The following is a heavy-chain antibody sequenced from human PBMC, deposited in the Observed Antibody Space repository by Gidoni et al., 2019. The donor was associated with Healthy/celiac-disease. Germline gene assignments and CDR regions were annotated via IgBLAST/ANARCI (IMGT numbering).Heavy chain of an antibody. CDR2: ISAYNGNT. D-gene: IGHD3-3*01. V-gene: IGHV1-18*01. CDR1: GYTFTSYG. Sequence: QVQLVQSGAEVKKPGASVKVSCKASGYTFTSYGISWVRQAPGQGLEWMGWISAYNGNTNYAQKLQGRVTMTTDTSTSTAYMELRSLRSDDTAVYYCAVDVLRFLEWLSPASNSPTRFDYWGQGTLVTVSS. J-gene: IGHJ4*02. CDR3: AVDVLRFLEWLSPASNSPTRFDY.